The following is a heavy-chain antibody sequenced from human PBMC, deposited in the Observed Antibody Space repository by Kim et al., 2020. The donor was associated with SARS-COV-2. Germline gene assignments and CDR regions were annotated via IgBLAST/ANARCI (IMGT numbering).Heavy chain of an antibody. CDR3: ARDRTMVRGVIFLGRTYGMDV. CDR1: GGSINSGGYY. V-gene: IGHV4-31*03. J-gene: IGHJ6*02. Sequence: SETLSLTCTVSGGSINSGGYYWSWIRQHPGKGLEWIGYIYYSGSAYYNPSLKSRVTISVDTSKNQFSLKLSYVTAADTAVYYCARDRTMVRGVIFLGRTYGMDVWGQGTTVTVSS. D-gene: IGHD3-10*01. CDR2: IYYSGSA.